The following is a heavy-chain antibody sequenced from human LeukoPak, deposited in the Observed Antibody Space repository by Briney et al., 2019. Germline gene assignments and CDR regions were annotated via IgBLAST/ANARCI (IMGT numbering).Heavy chain of an antibody. CDR2: ISYAGSSK. V-gene: IGHV3-30*03. CDR1: GXSFSSYG. J-gene: IGHJ4*02. CDR3: ARNGYSYGSLDYFDY. D-gene: IGHD5-18*01. Sequence: PGGSLRLSCAASGXSFSSYGVHWVRQAPGKGLEWVAVISYAGSSKLYADSVKGRFTLSRDNSKNTLYLQMNSLSAEDTAVYYCARNGYSYGSLDYFDYWGQGTLVTVSS.